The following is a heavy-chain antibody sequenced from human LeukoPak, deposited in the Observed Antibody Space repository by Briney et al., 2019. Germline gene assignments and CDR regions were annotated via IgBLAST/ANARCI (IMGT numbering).Heavy chain of an antibody. D-gene: IGHD2-2*01. Sequence: SETLSLTCTVSGGSISSYYWSWIRQRPGKGLEWIGYIYTSGSTNYNPSLKRRVTISVDTSKNQFSLKLSSVTAADTDVYCCARPSTSFVNWFDPWGQGTLVTVSS. V-gene: IGHV4-4*09. J-gene: IGHJ5*02. CDR2: IYTSGST. CDR1: GGSISSYY. CDR3: ARPSTSFVNWFDP.